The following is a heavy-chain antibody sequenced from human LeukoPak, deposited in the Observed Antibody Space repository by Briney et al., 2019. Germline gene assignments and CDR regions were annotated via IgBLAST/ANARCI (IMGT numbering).Heavy chain of an antibody. D-gene: IGHD4-17*01. Sequence: GESLKISCKGSGYSFTNYWIGWVRQMPGKGLEWVGIIHPGDSDTRYSPTFQGQVTISIDKSISTAYLQWSSLKASDTAMYYCARQPTTRVKDYYYYGMDVWGQGTTVTVSS. V-gene: IGHV5-51*01. CDR1: GYSFTNYW. CDR3: ARQPTTRVKDYYYYGMDV. J-gene: IGHJ6*02. CDR2: IHPGDSDT.